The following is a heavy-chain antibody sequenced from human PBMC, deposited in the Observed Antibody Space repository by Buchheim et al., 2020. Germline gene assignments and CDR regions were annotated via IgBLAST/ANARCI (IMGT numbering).Heavy chain of an antibody. CDR3: ARTDYGELRYYYYYGMDV. J-gene: IGHJ6*02. CDR1: GGSISSSSYY. CDR2: IYYSGST. V-gene: IGHV4-39*01. D-gene: IGHD4-17*01. Sequence: QLQLQESGSGLVKPSETLSLTCTVSGGSISSSSYYWGWIRQPPGKGLEWIGSIYYSGSTYYNPSLKSRVTISVDTSTNKFTLKRSSVTAADTAVYYCARTDYGELRYYYYYGMDVWGQGTT.